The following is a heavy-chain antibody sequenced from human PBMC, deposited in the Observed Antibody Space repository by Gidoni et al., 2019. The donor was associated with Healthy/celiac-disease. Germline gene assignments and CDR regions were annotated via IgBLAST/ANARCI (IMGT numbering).Heavy chain of an antibody. D-gene: IGHD6-13*01. J-gene: IGHJ4*02. CDR1: GGSISSSSYY. CDR2: IYYSGRT. CDR3: ARRIAAAAFDY. V-gene: IGHV4-39*01. Sequence: QLQLQESGPGLVKPSETLSLTFTVSGGSISSSSYYRGWIRQPPGKGLEWIGSIYYSGRTNYNPSLKSRVTISVDTSKNQFSLKLSSVTAAETAVYYCARRIAAAAFDYWGQGTLVTVSS.